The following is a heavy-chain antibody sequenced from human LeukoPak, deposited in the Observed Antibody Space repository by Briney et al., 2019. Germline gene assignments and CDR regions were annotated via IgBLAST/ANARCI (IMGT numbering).Heavy chain of an antibody. Sequence: SETLSLTCTVSAGSISGYYWSWIRQPPGKGLEWIGYIYYSGTTKYNPSLKSRVTISVDTSKKQFSLNLNSMTAADTAVYYCGRQRAFAAVGTGTIDFWGQGTLVTVSS. V-gene: IGHV4-59*08. CDR2: IYYSGTT. D-gene: IGHD6-13*01. J-gene: IGHJ4*02. CDR3: GRQRAFAAVGTGTIDF. CDR1: AGSISGYY.